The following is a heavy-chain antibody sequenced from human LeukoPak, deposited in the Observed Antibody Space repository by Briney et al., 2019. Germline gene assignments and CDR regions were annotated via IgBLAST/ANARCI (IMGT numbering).Heavy chain of an antibody. V-gene: IGHV4-39*01. CDR1: GGSISSSTHY. Sequence: PSETLSLTCTVSGGSISSSTHYWGWIRQSPGKGLEWIGSIYHSGSTYYNPSLKSRVTISVDTSKNQFSLRLTSATAADTAVYYCARGGLIQSTNTMGWFDPWGQGILVTVSS. D-gene: IGHD3-16*01. CDR3: ARGGLIQSTNTMGWFDP. CDR2: IYHSGST. J-gene: IGHJ5*02.